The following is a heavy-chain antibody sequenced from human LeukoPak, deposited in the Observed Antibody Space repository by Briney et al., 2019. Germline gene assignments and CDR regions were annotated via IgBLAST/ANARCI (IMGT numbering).Heavy chain of an antibody. V-gene: IGHV1-2*02. CDR1: GYTFTVQY. D-gene: IGHD3-10*01. CDR3: ARVVWFGESVFDY. Sequence: ASVKVSCKASGYTFTVQYIHWLRQAPGQGLEWIGLIKPNSGATNYAQQYQGRVTMTRDTSISTAYMELSRLRSDDTAVYYCARVVWFGESVFDYWGQGTLVTVSS. J-gene: IGHJ4*02. CDR2: IKPNSGAT.